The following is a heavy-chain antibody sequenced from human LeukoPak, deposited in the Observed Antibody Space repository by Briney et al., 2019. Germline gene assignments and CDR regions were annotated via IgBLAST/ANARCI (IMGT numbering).Heavy chain of an antibody. D-gene: IGHD3-10*01. CDR3: ARGPLDYGSGSPYGMDV. V-gene: IGHV4-59*01. J-gene: IGHJ6*02. CDR1: GGSISSYY. CDR2: IYYSGST. Sequence: KPSETLSLTCTVSGGSISSYYWSWIRQPPGEGLEWIGYIYYSGSTNYNPSLKSRVTISVDTSKNQFSLKLSSVTAADTAVYYCARGPLDYGSGSPYGMDVWGQGTTVTVSS.